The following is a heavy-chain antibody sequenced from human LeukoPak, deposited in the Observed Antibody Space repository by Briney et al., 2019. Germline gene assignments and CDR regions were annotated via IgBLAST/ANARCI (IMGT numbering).Heavy chain of an antibody. D-gene: IGHD6-13*01. CDR1: EVKFRYSA. CDR2: ISYDGRKK. V-gene: IGHV3-30*03. Sequence: GGSLRLSCAASEVKFRYSAMHSGRQAPGKGLQWVALISYDGRKKDYVDSVKGRFTISRDNSKNTLYLQMNSLRPEDPAIYYRARGVVAAGTWSFYYWGQGSLVTVSS. J-gene: IGHJ4*02. CDR3: ARGVVAAGTWSFYY.